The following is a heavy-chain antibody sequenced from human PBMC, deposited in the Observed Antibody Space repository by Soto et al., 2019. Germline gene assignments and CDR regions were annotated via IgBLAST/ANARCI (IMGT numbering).Heavy chain of an antibody. CDR3: ARRDRSGFSYWLDT. CDR2: ISDSGST. J-gene: IGHJ5*02. V-gene: IGHV4-31*03. Sequence: SETLSLTCTVSGGSISDGYYWSWIRQHPGKGLEWIGPISDSGSTSYNPSLKSRLTISVDTSKNQFSLNLRSVTAADTAVYYCARRDRSGFSYWLDTWGQGTLVTVSS. CDR1: GGSISDGYY. D-gene: IGHD3-22*01.